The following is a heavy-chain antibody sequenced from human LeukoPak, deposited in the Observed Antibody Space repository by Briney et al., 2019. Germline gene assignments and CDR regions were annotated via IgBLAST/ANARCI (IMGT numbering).Heavy chain of an antibody. CDR3: ASGIQLWYEFGY. D-gene: IGHD5-18*01. CDR2: IIPIFGTA. Sequence: AVKVSSNASGGTFIIYAISWVRQAPGQGLEWMGGIIPIFGTANYAQKFQGRVTITADESTSTAYMELSSLRSEDTAVYYCASGIQLWYEFGYWGQGTLVTVSS. V-gene: IGHV1-69*13. CDR1: GGTFIIYA. J-gene: IGHJ4*02.